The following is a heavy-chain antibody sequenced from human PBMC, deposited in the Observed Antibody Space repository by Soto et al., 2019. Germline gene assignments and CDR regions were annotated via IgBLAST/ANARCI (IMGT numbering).Heavy chain of an antibody. J-gene: IGHJ4*02. CDR3: ARSMAYNILTGYLD. CDR2: MSQSGST. D-gene: IGHD3-9*01. V-gene: IGHV4-39*01. CDR1: GGPTRSSIHY. Sequence: QLQLQESAPALVRPSEPLSLNCVVSGGPTRSSIHYQVRIGQPPGKGLAWIGTMSQSGSTHYSPYLNRRVNISANKSKNEFSLTLTNVTPTDTAVDFFARSMAYNILTGYLDCVQASRVSVSS.